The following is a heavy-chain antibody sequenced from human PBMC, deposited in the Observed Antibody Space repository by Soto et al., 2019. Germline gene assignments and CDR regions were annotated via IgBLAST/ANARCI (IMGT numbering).Heavy chain of an antibody. D-gene: IGHD6-13*01. CDR1: GFTFSNAW. V-gene: IGHV3-15*01. CDR2: IKSKTDGGTT. J-gene: IGHJ3*02. Sequence: EVQLVESGGGLVKPGGSLRLSCAASGFTFSNAWMSWVRQAPGKGLEWVGRIKSKTDGGTTDYAAPVKGRFTISRDDSKNTLYLQMNRLKTEDTAVYYCTTRRYSSSWIAFDIWGQGTMVTVSS. CDR3: TTRRYSSSWIAFDI.